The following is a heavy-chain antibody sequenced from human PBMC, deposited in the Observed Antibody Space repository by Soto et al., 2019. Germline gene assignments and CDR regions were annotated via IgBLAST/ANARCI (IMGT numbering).Heavy chain of an antibody. V-gene: IGHV3-30*18. CDR2: ISYDGSHK. D-gene: IGHD2-15*01. CDR1: GFTFSNYG. Sequence: QVQLVESGGGVVQPGRSLRLSCAGSGFTFSNYGLHWVRQAPGKGLEWVAVISYDGSHKYYADSVKGRFTISRENSNNMQYLQMDSLRAEDTAVYYYAKDGAPRYCGRSSCRPAGAYWGQGTLVTVSS. J-gene: IGHJ4*02. CDR3: AKDGAPRYCGRSSCRPAGAY.